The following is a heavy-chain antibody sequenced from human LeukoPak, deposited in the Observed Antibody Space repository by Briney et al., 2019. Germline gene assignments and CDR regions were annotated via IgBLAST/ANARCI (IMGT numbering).Heavy chain of an antibody. Sequence: ASVKVSCKASGYTLTDYYMHWVRQAPGQGLEWMGRINPNSGGTNYAQKLQGRVTMTTDTSTSTAYMELRSLRSDDTAVYYCARDRIAAAERFDPWGQGTLVTVSS. V-gene: IGHV1-2*06. J-gene: IGHJ5*02. D-gene: IGHD6-13*01. CDR3: ARDRIAAAERFDP. CDR2: INPNSGGT. CDR1: GYTLTDYY.